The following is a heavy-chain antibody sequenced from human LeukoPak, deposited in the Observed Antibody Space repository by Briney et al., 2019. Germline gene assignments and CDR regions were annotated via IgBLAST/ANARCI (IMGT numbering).Heavy chain of an antibody. D-gene: IGHD6-6*01. V-gene: IGHV4-39*01. CDR1: GVSISSGSHY. J-gene: IGHJ5*02. CDR3: VSNSSSSPWFDP. CDR2: IYYSGST. Sequence: PSETLSLTCTVSGVSISSGSHYWGWIRQPPGKGLEWIGTIYYSGSTYYNASLKSRVTISVDTSKNQFYLKLTSVIAADTAVYYCVSNSSSSPWFDPWGQGTLVTVSS.